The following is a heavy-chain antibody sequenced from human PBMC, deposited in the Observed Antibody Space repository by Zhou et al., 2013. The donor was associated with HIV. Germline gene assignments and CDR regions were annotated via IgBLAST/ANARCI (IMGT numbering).Heavy chain of an antibody. Sequence: YAQKFQGRVTMTRDTSISTAYMELSRLRSDDTAVYYCARDQGYYDYVWGSYRYDAFDIWGQGTMVTVSS. CDR3: ARDQGYYDYVWGSYRYDAFDI. D-gene: IGHD3-16*02. J-gene: IGHJ3*02. V-gene: IGHV1-2*02.